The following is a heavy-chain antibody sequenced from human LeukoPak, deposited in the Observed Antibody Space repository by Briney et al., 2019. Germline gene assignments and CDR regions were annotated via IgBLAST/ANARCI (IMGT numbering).Heavy chain of an antibody. V-gene: IGHV3-74*01. CDR2: AKTDGSRT. J-gene: IGHJ6*03. CDR3: ARDGTGSSPVDYFYYMDV. D-gene: IGHD3/OR15-3a*01. CDR1: GFTLSGYW. Sequence: GESLRLSCAASGFTLSGYWLHWVRQDPGKELVWVAHAKTDGSRTTYADSVRGRFTISRDNAKNTLYLQMNSLRVDDTAIYYCARDGTGSSPVDYFYYMDVWGKGTTVTVSS.